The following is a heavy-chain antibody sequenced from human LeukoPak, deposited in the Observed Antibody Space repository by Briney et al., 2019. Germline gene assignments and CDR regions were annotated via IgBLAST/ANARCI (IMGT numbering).Heavy chain of an antibody. CDR1: GYTFTGYY. D-gene: IGHD6-13*01. CDR3: AREGPGIAAAGYNWFDP. V-gene: IGHV1-2*02. Sequence: ASVKVSCKASGYTFTGYYMHWVRQAPGQGLEWMGWTNPNSGGTNYAQKFQGRVTMTRDTSISTAYMELSRLRSDDTAVYYCAREGPGIAAAGYNWFDPWGQGTLVTVSS. J-gene: IGHJ5*02. CDR2: TNPNSGGT.